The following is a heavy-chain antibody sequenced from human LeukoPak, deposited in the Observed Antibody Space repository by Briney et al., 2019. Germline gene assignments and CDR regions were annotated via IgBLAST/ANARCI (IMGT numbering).Heavy chain of an antibody. CDR2: IIPILGIA. D-gene: IGHD3-22*01. J-gene: IGHJ4*02. CDR1: GGTFSSYA. CDR3: ASAVGRDYYDSSGWPRGGIN. V-gene: IGHV1-69*04. Sequence: GASVKVSCKASGGTFSSYAISWVRQAPGQGLEWMGRIIPILGIANYAQKFQGRVTITADKSTSTAYMELSSLRSEDTAVYYCASAVGRDYYDSSGWPRGGINWGQGTLVTVSS.